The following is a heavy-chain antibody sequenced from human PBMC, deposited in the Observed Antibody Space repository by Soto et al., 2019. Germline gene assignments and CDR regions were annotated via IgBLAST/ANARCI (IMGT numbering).Heavy chain of an antibody. Sequence: ASVKVSCKASGYTFTSYAMHWVRQAPGQRLEWMGWINAGNGNTKYSQKFQGRVTITRDTSASTAYMELSSLRSEDTAVYYCARVDDSSGYYQYYFDYWGQGTLVTVSS. D-gene: IGHD3-22*01. CDR2: INAGNGNT. CDR3: ARVDDSSGYYQYYFDY. J-gene: IGHJ4*02. CDR1: GYTFTSYA. V-gene: IGHV1-3*01.